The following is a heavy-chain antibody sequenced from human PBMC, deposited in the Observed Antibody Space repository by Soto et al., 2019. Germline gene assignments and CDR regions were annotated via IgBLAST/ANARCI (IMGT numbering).Heavy chain of an antibody. V-gene: IGHV1-69*13. J-gene: IGHJ5*02. CDR2: IIPIFGTA. D-gene: IGHD3-16*01. Sequence: SVHVSCKASGGTFSSYAISWVRQAPGQGLEWMGGIIPIFGTANYAQKFQGRVTITADESTSTAYMELSSLRSEDTAVYYCARERPQGAWFDPWGQGTLVTVSS. CDR3: ARERPQGAWFDP. CDR1: GGTFSSYA.